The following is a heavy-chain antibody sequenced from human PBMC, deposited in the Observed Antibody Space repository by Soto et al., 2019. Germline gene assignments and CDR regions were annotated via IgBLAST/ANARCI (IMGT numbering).Heavy chain of an antibody. CDR1: GFTFSSYG. V-gene: IGHV3-33*01. J-gene: IGHJ3*02. Sequence: QVQLVESGGGVVQPGRSLRLSCAASGFTFSSYGMHWVRQAPGKGLEWVAVIWYDGSNKYYADSVKGRFTISRDNSKNTLYLQINSLRAEDTAVYYCARERGLDAFDIWGQGTMVTVSS. D-gene: IGHD3-10*01. CDR3: ARERGLDAFDI. CDR2: IWYDGSNK.